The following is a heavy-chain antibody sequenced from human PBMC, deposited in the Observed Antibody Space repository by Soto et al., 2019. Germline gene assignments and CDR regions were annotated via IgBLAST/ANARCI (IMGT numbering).Heavy chain of an antibody. CDR1: GDSITNNKW. D-gene: IGHD2-15*01. CDR3: ARAAPRYCSCGSRYSVRDY. V-gene: IGHV4-4*02. J-gene: IGHJ4*02. CDR2: INHSGST. Sequence: SETLSLTCAVSGDSITNNKWWTWVRQPPGKGLEWIGEINHSGSTNYNPSLKSRVTISVDTSKNQFSLKLSSVTAADTAVYYCARAAPRYCSCGSRYSVRDYWGQGTLVTGSS.